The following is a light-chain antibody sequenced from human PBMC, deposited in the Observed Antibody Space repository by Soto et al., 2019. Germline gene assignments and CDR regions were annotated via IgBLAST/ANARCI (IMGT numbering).Light chain of an antibody. V-gene: IGKV3-20*01. Sequence: DIVLSQSPGTVSLSPEERATLSCGASQSVSSSYLAWYQQKPGQAPRLLIYGASSRATGIPDRFSGSGSGTDFTLTISILEPEDFAVYCCQLFSRYPLSFGGGTKVXXK. J-gene: IGKJ4*01. CDR1: QSVSSSY. CDR3: QLFSRYPLS. CDR2: GAS.